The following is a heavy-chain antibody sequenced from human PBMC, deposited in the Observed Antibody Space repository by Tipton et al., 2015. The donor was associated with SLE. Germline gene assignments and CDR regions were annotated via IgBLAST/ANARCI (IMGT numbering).Heavy chain of an antibody. J-gene: IGHJ4*02. D-gene: IGHD6-13*01. V-gene: IGHV4-30-2*05. Sequence: TLSLTCTVSGGSISSGGYSWSWIRQPPGRGLEWIGYIYHSGSTYYNPSLKSRVTISVDTSKNQFSLKLSSATAADTAVYYCARASIQQLVDYWGQGTLVTVSS. CDR3: ARASIQQLVDY. CDR1: GGSISSGGYS. CDR2: IYHSGST.